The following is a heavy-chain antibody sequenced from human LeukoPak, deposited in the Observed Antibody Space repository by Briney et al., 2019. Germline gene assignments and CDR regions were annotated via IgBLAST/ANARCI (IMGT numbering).Heavy chain of an antibody. J-gene: IGHJ3*01. Sequence: PGGSLRLSCAASRXTFSSYWMAWVRQAPGKGLEWLANMNQDGSETYYADSVKGRFTISRDNAKNSLYLQMNSLRAEDTAVYYCARSAILCGYDLWGQGTPVTVSS. CDR1: RXTFSSYW. CDR2: MNQDGSET. D-gene: IGHD3-22*01. CDR3: ARSAILCGYDL. V-gene: IGHV3-7*04.